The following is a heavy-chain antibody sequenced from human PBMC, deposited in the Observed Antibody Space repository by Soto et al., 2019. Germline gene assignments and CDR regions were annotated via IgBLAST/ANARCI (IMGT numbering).Heavy chain of an antibody. CDR2: IYSDGTT. CDR3: AILSK. V-gene: IGHV3-53*01. CDR1: GFTFSSNY. J-gene: IGHJ4*02. Sequence: XESLRLTCAASGFTFSSNYMNWVRQAPGKGLEWVSIIYSDGTTSYADSVKGRFTISRDNFKNTLHLQMNSLRAEDTAVYYCAILSKWGQGTLVTVSS. D-gene: IGHD4-4*01.